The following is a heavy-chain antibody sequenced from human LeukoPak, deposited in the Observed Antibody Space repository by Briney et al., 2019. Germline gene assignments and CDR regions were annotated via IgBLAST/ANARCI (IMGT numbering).Heavy chain of an antibody. D-gene: IGHD2-2*01. J-gene: IGHJ4*02. CDR3: AVSGYCSSTSCSFDY. V-gene: IGHV1-8*01. CDR2: MNPNSGNT. Sequence: ASVKVSCKASGYTFTTYDINWVRQATGQGLEWMGWMNPNSGNTGYAQKFQGRVTITADESTSTAYMELSSLRSEDTAVYYCAVSGYCSSTSCSFDYWGQGTLVTVSS. CDR1: GYTFTTYD.